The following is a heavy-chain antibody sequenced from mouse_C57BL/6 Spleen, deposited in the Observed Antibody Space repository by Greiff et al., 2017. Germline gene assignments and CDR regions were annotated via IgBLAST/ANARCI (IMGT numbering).Heavy chain of an antibody. D-gene: IGHD3-2*02. V-gene: IGHV1-59*01. CDR3: TVDSSGYGY. Sequence: QVQLKQPGAELVRPGTSVKLSCKASGYTFTSYWMHWVKQRPGQGLEWIGVIDPSDSYTNYNQKFKGKATLTVDTSSSTAYMQLSSLTSEDSAVYYCTVDSSGYGYWGQGTTLTVSS. CDR1: GYTFTSYW. CDR2: IDPSDSYT. J-gene: IGHJ2*01.